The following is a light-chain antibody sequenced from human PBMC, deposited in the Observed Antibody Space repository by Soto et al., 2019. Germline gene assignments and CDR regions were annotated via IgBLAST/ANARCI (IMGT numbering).Light chain of an antibody. J-gene: IGKJ5*01. CDR1: QVISNY. CDR3: QKYNSAPLT. CDR2: AVS. Sequence: DVQMTQSPSSLSVSVGDRVTITCRASQVISNYLAWYQQKPGKPPQLLIYAVSTLQSGVPSRFSGSASGTEFTLTISSLQPEDGATYYCQKYNSAPLTSGQGTRLE. V-gene: IGKV1-27*01.